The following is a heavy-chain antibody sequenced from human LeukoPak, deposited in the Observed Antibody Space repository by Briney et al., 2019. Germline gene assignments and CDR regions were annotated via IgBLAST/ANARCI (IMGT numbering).Heavy chain of an antibody. V-gene: IGHV3-74*01. D-gene: IGHD3-22*01. CDR2: INSDGSST. CDR1: GFTFSSYW. Sequence: PGGSLRLSCAASGFTFSSYWMHWVRQAPGKGLVWVSRINSDGSSTIYADSVKGRFTISRDNAKNTLYLQMNSLRAEDTAVYYCARDRGHDYYDSSGYWYYFDYWGQGTLVTVSS. J-gene: IGHJ4*02. CDR3: ARDRGHDYYDSSGYWYYFDY.